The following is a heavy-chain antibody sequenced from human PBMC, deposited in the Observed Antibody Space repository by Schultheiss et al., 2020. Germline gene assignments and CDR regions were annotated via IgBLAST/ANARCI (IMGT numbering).Heavy chain of an antibody. Sequence: GGSLRLSCAASGFTFSSYAMHWVRQAPGKGLEWVAVISYDGSNKYYADSVKGRFTISRDNSKNTLYLQMNSLRAEDTAVYYCAKDLWMEDYNWFDPWGQGTLVTVSS. CDR1: GFTFSSYA. D-gene: IGHD2/OR15-2a*01. V-gene: IGHV3-30-3*01. CDR3: AKDLWMEDYNWFDP. CDR2: ISYDGSNK. J-gene: IGHJ5*02.